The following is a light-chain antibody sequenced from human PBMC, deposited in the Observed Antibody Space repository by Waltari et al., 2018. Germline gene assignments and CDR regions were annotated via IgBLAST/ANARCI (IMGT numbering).Light chain of an antibody. Sequence: DIQLNQSPSFLSASVGDSVTNTCRASQGISSYLTWFQQKPGKAPKLLSYAASTLQSGVPSRFSGSGSGTEFTLTISSLQPEDFATYYCHQVNSYPLTFGGGTKVEIK. V-gene: IGKV1-9*01. J-gene: IGKJ4*01. CDR1: QGISSY. CDR3: HQVNSYPLT. CDR2: AAS.